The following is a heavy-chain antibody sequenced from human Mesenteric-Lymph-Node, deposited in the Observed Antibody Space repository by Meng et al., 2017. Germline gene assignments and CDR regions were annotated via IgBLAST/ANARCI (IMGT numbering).Heavy chain of an antibody. D-gene: IGHD1-26*01. CDR2: INSGNGKT. Sequence: QVQLVQSGAEVKTPGASVKVSCKASGYTFTNYAIKWLRQAPGQRLEWMGWINSGNGKTKDSEKFQGRVTITRETSATTAYMERSSLRSEDMAVYYCARGLWEQSRYYFDSWGQGTLVTVSS. J-gene: IGHJ4*02. CDR1: GYTFTNYA. V-gene: IGHV1-3*01. CDR3: ARGLWEQSRYYFDS.